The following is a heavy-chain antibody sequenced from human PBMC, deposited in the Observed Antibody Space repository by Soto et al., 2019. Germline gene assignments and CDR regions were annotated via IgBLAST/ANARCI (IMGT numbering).Heavy chain of an antibody. CDR2: IIPIFGTA. Sequence: QVQLVQSGAEVKKPGSSVKVSCKASGGTFSSYAISWVRQAPGQGLEWMGGIIPIFGTANYAQKFQGRVTIXAXESTSTAYMELSSLRSEDTAVYYCASTVVTVYGMDVWGQGTTVTVSS. CDR3: ASTVVTVYGMDV. D-gene: IGHD2-15*01. V-gene: IGHV1-69*12. J-gene: IGHJ6*02. CDR1: GGTFSSYA.